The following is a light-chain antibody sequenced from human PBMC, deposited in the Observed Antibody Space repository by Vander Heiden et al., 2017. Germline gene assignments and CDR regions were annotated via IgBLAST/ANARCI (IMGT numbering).Light chain of an antibody. V-gene: IGLV6-57*01. CDR2: DDK. J-gene: IGLJ3*02. CDR3: QSSDSTTPKV. Sequence: NFVLTQPHSVSESPGKTVTISCTRSSGSIASNYVQWYQQRPGSSPSTVIFDDKLRVSGVPDRFSGSIDTSSNSASLTISGLQPEDEADYYCQSSDSTTPKVFGGGTKLTVL. CDR1: SGSIASNY.